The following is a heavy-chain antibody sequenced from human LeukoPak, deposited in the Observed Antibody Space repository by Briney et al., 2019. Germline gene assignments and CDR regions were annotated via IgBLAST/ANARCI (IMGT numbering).Heavy chain of an antibody. D-gene: IGHD6-13*01. CDR1: GGSISSGDYY. Sequence: PSQTLSLTYTVSGGSISSGDYYWSWIRQPPGKGLEWIGYIYYSGSTYYNPSLKSRVTISVDTSKNQFSLKLSSVTAADTAVYYCATYSSSWLRVDYWGQGTLDTVSS. V-gene: IGHV4-30-4*08. J-gene: IGHJ4*02. CDR2: IYYSGST. CDR3: ATYSSSWLRVDY.